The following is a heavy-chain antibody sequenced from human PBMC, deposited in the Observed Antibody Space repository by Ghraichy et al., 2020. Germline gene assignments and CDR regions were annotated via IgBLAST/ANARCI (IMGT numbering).Heavy chain of an antibody. V-gene: IGHV3-23*01. CDR1: GFTFSSYA. Sequence: GGSLRLSCAASGFTFSSYAMSWVRQAPGKGLEWVSAISGSGGSTYYADSVKGRFTISRDNSKNTLYLQMNSLRAEDTAVYYCAKDRRRLWFGELFGFYFDYWGQGTLVTVSS. J-gene: IGHJ4*02. D-gene: IGHD3-10*01. CDR2: ISGSGGST. CDR3: AKDRRRLWFGELFGFYFDY.